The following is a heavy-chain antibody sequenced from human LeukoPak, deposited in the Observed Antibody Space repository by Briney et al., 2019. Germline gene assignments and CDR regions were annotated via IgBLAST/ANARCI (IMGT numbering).Heavy chain of an antibody. CDR2: IKQDGSEK. Sequence: GGSLRLSCAASGFTFSSYAVSWVRQAPGKGLEWVANIKQDGSEKYYVDSVKGRFTISRDNAKNSLYLQMNSLRAEDTAVYYCARWGWLRFRYYGMDVWGQGTTVTVSS. J-gene: IGHJ6*02. CDR1: GFTFSSYA. CDR3: ARWGWLRFRYYGMDV. V-gene: IGHV3-7*01. D-gene: IGHD5-12*01.